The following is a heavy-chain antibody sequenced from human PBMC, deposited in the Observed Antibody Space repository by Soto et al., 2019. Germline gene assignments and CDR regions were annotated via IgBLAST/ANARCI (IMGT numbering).Heavy chain of an antibody. CDR1: GGSISSGGYY. D-gene: IGHD3-10*01. CDR3: ARGLNRAIWFGEAYYYYGMDV. CDR2: INHSGST. Sequence: PSETLSLTCTVSGGSISSGGYYWSWIRQPPGKGLEWIGEINHSGSTNYNPSLKSRVTISVDTSKNQFSLKLSSVTAADTAVYYCARGLNRAIWFGEAYYYYGMDVWGQGTTVTVSS. J-gene: IGHJ6*02. V-gene: IGHV4-39*07.